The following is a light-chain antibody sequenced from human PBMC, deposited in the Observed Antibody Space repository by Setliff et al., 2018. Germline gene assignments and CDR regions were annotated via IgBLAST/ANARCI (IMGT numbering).Light chain of an antibody. V-gene: IGLV2-14*01. CDR2: EVS. CDR3: TSYTSSRTYV. J-gene: IGLJ1*01. CDR1: SSDVGGYNY. Sequence: QSVLTQPASVSGSPGQSITISCTGTSSDVGGYNYVSWYQQHPGKAPKLMIYEVSDRPSGVSNRFSGSKSGNTASLTISGLQAEDGADYYCTSYTSSRTYVFGPGTKVTVL.